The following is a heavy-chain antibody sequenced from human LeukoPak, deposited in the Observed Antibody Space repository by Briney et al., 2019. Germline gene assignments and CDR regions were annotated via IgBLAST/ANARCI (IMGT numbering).Heavy chain of an antibody. CDR2: IKQDGREK. D-gene: IGHD5-24*01. CDR3: ARDTARWTGAFDI. CDR1: GCTFSSYW. Sequence: GGSLRLSCVASGCTFSSYWMSWVRQAPGKGLEWVANIKQDGREKYYVDSVKGRFTISRDNAKKSLYLEMNSLRAEDKAVYYCARDTARWTGAFDIRGQGTMVTVSS. J-gene: IGHJ3*02. V-gene: IGHV3-7*03.